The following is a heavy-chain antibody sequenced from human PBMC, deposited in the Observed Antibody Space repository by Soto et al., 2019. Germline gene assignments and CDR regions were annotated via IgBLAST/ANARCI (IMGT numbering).Heavy chain of an antibody. V-gene: IGHV4-59*08. CDR3: ARHEYGSGSYYGFDP. CDR1: GGSISNYY. J-gene: IGHJ5*02. D-gene: IGHD3-10*01. CDR2: IYYSGST. Sequence: SETLSLTCTVSGGSISNYYGSWIRQPPGKGLEWIGYIYYSGSTNYNPSLKSRVTISVDTSKNQFSLKLTSVTAADTAVYYCARHEYGSGSYYGFDPWGQGTLVTVSS.